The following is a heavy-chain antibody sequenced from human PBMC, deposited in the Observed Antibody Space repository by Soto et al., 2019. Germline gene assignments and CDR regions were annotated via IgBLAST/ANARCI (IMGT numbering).Heavy chain of an antibody. Sequence: PGGSLRLSCAASGFTFSSYAMSWVRQAPGKGLEWVSAISGSGGSTYYADSVKGRFTISRDNSKNTLYLQMNSLRAEDTAVYYRARRITIFGVVITFDYWGQGTLVTVSS. CDR3: ARRITIFGVVITFDY. D-gene: IGHD3-3*01. CDR2: ISGSGGST. J-gene: IGHJ4*02. CDR1: GFTFSSYA. V-gene: IGHV3-23*01.